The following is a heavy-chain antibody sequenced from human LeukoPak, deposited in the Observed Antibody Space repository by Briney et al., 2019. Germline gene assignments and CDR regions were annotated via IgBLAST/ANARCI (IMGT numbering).Heavy chain of an antibody. CDR3: ARALAEDFWSGYIYYYYYMDV. CDR1: GGSFSGYY. J-gene: IGHJ6*03. CDR2: INHSGST. V-gene: IGHV4-34*01. D-gene: IGHD3-3*01. Sequence: SETLSLTCAVYGGSFSGYYWSWIRQPPGKGLEWIGEINHSGSTNYNPSLKSRVTISVDTSKNQFSLKLSSVTAADTAVYYCARALAEDFWSGYIYYYYYMDVWGKGTTVTVSS.